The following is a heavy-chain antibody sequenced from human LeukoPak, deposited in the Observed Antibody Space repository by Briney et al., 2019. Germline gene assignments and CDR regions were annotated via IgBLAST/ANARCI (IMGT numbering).Heavy chain of an antibody. CDR3: AKTHYDLLDV. J-gene: IGHJ6*02. Sequence: GGSLRLSCAASGFSFSTSPMSWVRQPPGKGLEWVSALNNGPGATFYRDSVRGRFTISRDDSKSTLYLQMNSLRAEDTGTYYCAKTHYDLLDVWGQGTTVTVSS. V-gene: IGHV3-23*01. CDR1: GFSFSTSP. CDR2: LNNGPGAT. D-gene: IGHD5-12*01.